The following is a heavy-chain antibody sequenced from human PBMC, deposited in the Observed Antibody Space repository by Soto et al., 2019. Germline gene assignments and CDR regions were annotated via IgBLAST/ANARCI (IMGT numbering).Heavy chain of an antibody. D-gene: IGHD3-10*01. Sequence: QITLKESGPTLVKPTQTLTLTCTFSGFSLSTGVGVGWIRQPPGKALECLALIYWDDDKRYRSSLKSRLTITKDTSKNQVVLIMTNMDLVDTATYYCAHKSYYGSGSLDYWGQGILVTVSS. V-gene: IGHV2-5*02. CDR2: IYWDDDK. CDR3: AHKSYYGSGSLDY. J-gene: IGHJ4*02. CDR1: GFSLSTGVG.